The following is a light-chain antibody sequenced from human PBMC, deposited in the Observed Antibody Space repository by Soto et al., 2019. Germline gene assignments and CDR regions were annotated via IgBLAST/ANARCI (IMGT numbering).Light chain of an antibody. J-gene: IGKJ3*01. CDR3: QQYGSSPFT. V-gene: IGKV3-20*01. CDR1: QSVDSSY. Sequence: EIVLTQSPGTLSLSPGERATLSCRASQSVDSSYLAWYQQKPGQAPRLLIYDASSRAAGSPDRFSGSGSGTDFTLTISRLEREDFAVYYCQQYGSSPFTFGPGTKVDIK. CDR2: DAS.